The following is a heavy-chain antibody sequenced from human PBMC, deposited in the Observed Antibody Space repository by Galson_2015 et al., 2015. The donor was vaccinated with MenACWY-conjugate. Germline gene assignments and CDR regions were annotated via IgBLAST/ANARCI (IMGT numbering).Heavy chain of an antibody. J-gene: IGHJ6*02. Sequence: SLRLSCAASGFTFDDYAMHWVRQAPGKGLEWVSLISWDGGSTYYADSVKGRFTISRDNSKNSLYLQMNSLRAEDTALYYCAKDTVAAEHNYYYYGMDVWGQGTTVAVSS. V-gene: IGHV3-43D*03. CDR1: GFTFDDYA. D-gene: IGHD2-15*01. CDR2: ISWDGGST. CDR3: AKDTVAAEHNYYYYGMDV.